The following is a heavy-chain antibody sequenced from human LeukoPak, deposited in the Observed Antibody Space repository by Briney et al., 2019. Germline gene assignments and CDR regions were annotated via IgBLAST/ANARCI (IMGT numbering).Heavy chain of an antibody. J-gene: IGHJ4*02. V-gene: IGHV3-23*01. Sequence: GGSLRLSCTGSTFTFSDYAMSWVRQAPGKGLEWVSSISGNGGTVYYGDSVKGRFTISRDNSKNTLYLQMSGLRAEDTAIYYCATIAHGLLIGYYNVHQNFFDYWGQGTLVTVSS. CDR3: ATIAHGLLIGYYNVHQNFFDY. CDR2: ISGNGGTV. D-gene: IGHD3-9*01. CDR1: TFTFSDYA.